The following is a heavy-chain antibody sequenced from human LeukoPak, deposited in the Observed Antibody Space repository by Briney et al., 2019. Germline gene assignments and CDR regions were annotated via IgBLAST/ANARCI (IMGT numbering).Heavy chain of an antibody. CDR2: ISGCGEST. CDR1: GFTFSSYT. V-gene: IGHV3-23*01. Sequence: GGSLRLSCAASGFTFSSYTMSWVRQAPGEGLEWLSAISGCGESTFYAPSVKGRFAISRDNSDNTLYLQMSSLRVDDTAVYFCAKERQTGDYFTSDYWGQGTLVTVSS. CDR3: AKERQTGDYFTSDY. D-gene: IGHD4-17*01. J-gene: IGHJ4*02.